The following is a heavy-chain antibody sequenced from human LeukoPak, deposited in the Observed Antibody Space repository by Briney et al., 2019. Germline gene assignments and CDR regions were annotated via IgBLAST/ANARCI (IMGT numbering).Heavy chain of an antibody. CDR1: GYTYTSYG. V-gene: IGHV1-18*01. J-gene: IGHJ3*02. D-gene: IGHD4-17*01. CDR3: AREWETTVNRSDAFDI. Sequence: WASVKVSCKASGYTYTSYGISWVRQAPGQGLEWMGWISAYNGNTNYAQKLQGRVTMTTDTSTSTAYMELRSLRSDDTAVYYCAREWETTVNRSDAFDIWGQGTMLTVSS. CDR2: ISAYNGNT.